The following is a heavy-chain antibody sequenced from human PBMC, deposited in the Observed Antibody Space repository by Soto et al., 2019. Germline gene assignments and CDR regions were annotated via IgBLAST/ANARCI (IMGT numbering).Heavy chain of an antibody. CDR2: IYYSGST. CDR1: GGSISSYY. J-gene: IGHJ4*02. D-gene: IGHD4-17*01. Sequence: PSETLSLTCTVSGGSISSYYWSWIRQPPGKGLEWIGYIYYSGSTNYNPSLKSRVTISVDTSKNQFSLKLSSVTAADTAVYYCARHIPTVTTVAYYFDYWGQGTLVTVSS. CDR3: ARHIPTVTTVAYYFDY. V-gene: IGHV4-59*08.